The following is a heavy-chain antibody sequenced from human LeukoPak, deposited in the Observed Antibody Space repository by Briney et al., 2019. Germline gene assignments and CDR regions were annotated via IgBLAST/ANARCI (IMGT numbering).Heavy chain of an antibody. CDR1: GFTFSSYW. D-gene: IGHD5-18*01. V-gene: IGHV3-7*04. Sequence: GGSLRLSCAASGFTFSSYWMRWVRQARGKGLEWVANIKQDGSEKYHVDSVKGRFTISRDNAKNSLYLQMNSLRAEDTAVYYCARIRKAGYSYGSYYYYGMDVWGQGTTVTVSS. CDR2: IKQDGSEK. J-gene: IGHJ6*02. CDR3: ARIRKAGYSYGSYYYYGMDV.